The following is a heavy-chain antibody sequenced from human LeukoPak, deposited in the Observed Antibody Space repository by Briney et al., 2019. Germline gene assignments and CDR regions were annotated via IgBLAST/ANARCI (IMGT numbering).Heavy chain of an antibody. D-gene: IGHD3-22*01. J-gene: IGHJ5*02. CDR2: INHSGST. V-gene: IGHV4-34*01. Sequence: SETLSLTCAVYGGSFSGYYWSWIRQPPGKGLEWIGEINHSGSTNYNPSLKSRVTISVDTSKNQFSLKLSSVTAADTAVYYCARDPPYYYDSSGYWPGWFDPWGQGTLVTVSS. CDR1: GGSFSGYY. CDR3: ARDPPYYYDSSGYWPGWFDP.